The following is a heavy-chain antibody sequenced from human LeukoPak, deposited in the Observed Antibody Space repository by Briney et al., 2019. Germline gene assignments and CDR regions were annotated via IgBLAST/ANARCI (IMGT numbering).Heavy chain of an antibody. CDR3: AGFDYSSSSDYFDY. V-gene: IGHV4-34*01. J-gene: IGHJ4*02. D-gene: IGHD6-6*01. CDR2: INHSGST. CDR1: GGSFSGYY. Sequence: SDTLSLTRAVYGGSFSGYYWSWIRQPPGKGLEWIGEINHSGSTNYNPSLPSRVNLSVDTSKNQLSLTPSYVTAGDPAGSYCAGFDYSSSSDYFDYWGRGALVSVSS.